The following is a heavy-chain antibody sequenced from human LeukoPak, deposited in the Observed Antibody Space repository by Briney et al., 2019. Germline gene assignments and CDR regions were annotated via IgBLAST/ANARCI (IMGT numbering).Heavy chain of an antibody. V-gene: IGHV3-53*01. J-gene: IGHJ4*02. D-gene: IGHD6-13*01. CDR1: GFTVSSNY. CDR2: IYSDGST. CDR3: ATRIAAAGPYYFAY. Sequence: GGSLRLSCAASGFTVSSNYMSWVRQAPGKGLEWVSVIYSDGSTYYADSVKGRFTISRDNSRNTLYLQLNSLRAEDTAVYYCATRIAAAGPYYFAYWGQGTLVTVSS.